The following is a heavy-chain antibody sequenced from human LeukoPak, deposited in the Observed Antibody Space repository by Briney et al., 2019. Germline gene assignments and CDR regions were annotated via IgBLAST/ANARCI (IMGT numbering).Heavy chain of an antibody. CDR3: AEDELYVDTGPGYI. CDR2: IKWNGGRT. Sequence: GGSLRLSCAASGFTFDDYDITCVREAPGRGGEWVSGIKWNGGRTGYADSVKGGSTISRDNSKNRLYLQTNRLTDKDTAVYYCAEDELYVDTGPGYIWGQGTMVTVSS. J-gene: IGHJ3*02. CDR1: GFTFDDYD. D-gene: IGHD5-18*01. V-gene: IGHV3-20*04.